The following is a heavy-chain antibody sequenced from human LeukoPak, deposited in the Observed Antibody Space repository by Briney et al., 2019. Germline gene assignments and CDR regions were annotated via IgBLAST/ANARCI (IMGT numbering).Heavy chain of an antibody. Sequence: SETLSLTCTVSGGPMRGYYWSWLRQSPGKGLEWLGYIYDSGTTNYNRSLQSRGTISIDISKNQFSLKLSSISAADTAVYYCARVWQHRDVFDPWGQGTLVTVSS. CDR2: IYDSGTT. CDR1: GGPMRGYY. CDR3: ARVWQHRDVFDP. D-gene: IGHD5-24*01. J-gene: IGHJ5*02. V-gene: IGHV4-59*01.